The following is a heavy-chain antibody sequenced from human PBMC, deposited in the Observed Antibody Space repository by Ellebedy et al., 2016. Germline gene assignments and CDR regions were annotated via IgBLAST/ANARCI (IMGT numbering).Heavy chain of an antibody. CDR1: GFTFSSYD. V-gene: IGHV3-13*01. J-gene: IGHJ4*01. CDR3: ARGSCSGPTCYLRTNALDY. CDR2: IGTAGDT. D-gene: IGHD2/OR15-2a*01. Sequence: GESLKISCAASGFTFSSYDMHWVRQATGKGLEWVSAIGTAGDTYYSGSVKGRFTVSRENAKNSLYLQMNSLGAEDTAVYYCARGSCSGPTCYLRTNALDYWGQGTLVTVSS.